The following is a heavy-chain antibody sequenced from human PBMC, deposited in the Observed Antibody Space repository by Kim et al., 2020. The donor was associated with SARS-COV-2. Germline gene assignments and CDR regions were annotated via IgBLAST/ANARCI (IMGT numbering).Heavy chain of an antibody. D-gene: IGHD1-26*01. V-gene: IGHV3-43*02. Sequence: GGSLRLSCAASGFTFDDYAMHWVRQAPGKGLEWVSLISGDGGSTYYADSVKGRFTISRDNSKNSLYLQMNSLRTEDTALYYCAKDMGYSGSYRAIDYWGQGTLVTVSS. CDR3: AKDMGYSGSYRAIDY. J-gene: IGHJ4*02. CDR2: ISGDGGST. CDR1: GFTFDDYA.